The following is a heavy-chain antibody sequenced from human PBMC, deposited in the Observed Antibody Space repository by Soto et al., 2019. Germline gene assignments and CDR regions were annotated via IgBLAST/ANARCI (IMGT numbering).Heavy chain of an antibody. V-gene: IGHV5-51*01. CDR3: ARGGENMMSPIPATSDY. CDR2: IYPGDSDT. CDR1: GYRFSNYW. D-gene: IGHD2-2*01. J-gene: IGHJ4*02. Sequence: GESLKISCQGSGYRFSNYWIGWVRQMPGKGLEWMGIIYPGDSDTRYSPSFQGQVTISADKSISTAYLQWSSLKASDTAMYYCARGGENMMSPIPATSDYWGQGTLVTVSS.